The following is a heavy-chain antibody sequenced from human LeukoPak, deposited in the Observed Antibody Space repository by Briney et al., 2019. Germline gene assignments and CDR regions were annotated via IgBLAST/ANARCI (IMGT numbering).Heavy chain of an antibody. J-gene: IGHJ4*02. V-gene: IGHV3-23*01. CDR1: GFTFISYN. Sequence: GGSLRLSCAASGFTFISYNMRWVRQAPGKGLEWVSTITPSGGSTYYADSVKGRFTISRDNSINTLYLQMNSLRAEDTAVYYCAKAAGYYFDYWGQGTLVTVSS. D-gene: IGHD5-12*01. CDR3: AKAAGYYFDY. CDR2: ITPSGGST.